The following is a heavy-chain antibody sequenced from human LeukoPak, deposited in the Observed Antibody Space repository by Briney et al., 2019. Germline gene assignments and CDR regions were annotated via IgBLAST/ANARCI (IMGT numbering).Heavy chain of an antibody. V-gene: IGHV3-23*01. J-gene: IGHJ4*02. CDR3: VKVMSRSYDD. CDR1: GFTFSSYG. CDR2: ISGSGDNT. D-gene: IGHD3-10*01. Sequence: GGSLRLSCVASGFTFSSYGMSWVRQTPGKGLEWVSGISGSGDNTYYAEFVQGRFTVSRDNSKNTLILQMNSLRAEDTAVYYSVKVMSRSYDDWGQGTLVTVSS.